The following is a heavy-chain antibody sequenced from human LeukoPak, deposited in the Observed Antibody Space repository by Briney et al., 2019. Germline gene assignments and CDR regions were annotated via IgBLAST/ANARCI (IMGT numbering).Heavy chain of an antibody. CDR3: ARDPRVPAAQYYLDY. D-gene: IGHD2-2*01. CDR1: GYTFTGYY. J-gene: IGHJ4*02. V-gene: IGHV1-2*02. CDR2: INPNSGGT. Sequence: ASVKVSCKASGYTFTGYYMHWVRQAPGQGLEWMGWINPNSGGTNYAQKFQGRVTMTRDTSISTAYMELSRLRSDDTAVYYCARDPRVPAAQYYLDYWGQGTLVTVSS.